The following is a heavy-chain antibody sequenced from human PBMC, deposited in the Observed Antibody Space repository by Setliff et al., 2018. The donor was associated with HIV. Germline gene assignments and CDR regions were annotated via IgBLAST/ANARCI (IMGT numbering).Heavy chain of an antibody. CDR2: INPKSGGT. D-gene: IGHD6-19*01. CDR3: ARGGPRGLEVAALEFDY. V-gene: IGHV1-2*06. J-gene: IGHJ4*02. Sequence: ASVKVSCKASGYTFTGYYMHWVRQAPGQGPEWLGRINPKSGGTRYAQKFQGRVSMTRDTAISTAYMELSSLRFEDTAVYYCARGGPRGLEVAALEFDYWGQGTLVTVSS. CDR1: GYTFTGYY.